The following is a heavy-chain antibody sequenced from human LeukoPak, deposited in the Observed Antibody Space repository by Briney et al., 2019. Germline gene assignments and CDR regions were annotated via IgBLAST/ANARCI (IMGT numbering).Heavy chain of an antibody. J-gene: IGHJ3*02. CDR3: ARERQDTILHSGAFDI. CDR2: IASDGSHT. CDR1: GFTFSTYF. D-gene: IGHD2-21*01. Sequence: GGSLRLSCAASGFTFSTYFMHWVRQAPGKVLEWVADIASDGSHTFYVESVEGRFTISRDNSKNTLYLQMNSLRAEDTAVYFCARERQDTILHSGAFDIWGQGTMVTVSS. V-gene: IGHV3-30-3*01.